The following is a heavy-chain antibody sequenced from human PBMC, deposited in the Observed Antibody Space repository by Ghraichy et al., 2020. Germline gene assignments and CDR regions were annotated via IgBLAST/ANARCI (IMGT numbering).Heavy chain of an antibody. CDR2: IYYSGST. D-gene: IGHD2-15*01. V-gene: IGHV4-31*03. J-gene: IGHJ6*02. CDR1: GGSISSGGYY. Sequence: LSLTCTVSGGSISSGGYYWSWIRQHPGKGLEWIGYIYYSGSTYYNPSLKRRVTISVDTSKNQFSLKLSSVTAADTAVYYCARDYVVVVAATLDYYYYYGMDVWGQGTTVTVSS. CDR3: ARDYVVVVAATLDYYYYYGMDV.